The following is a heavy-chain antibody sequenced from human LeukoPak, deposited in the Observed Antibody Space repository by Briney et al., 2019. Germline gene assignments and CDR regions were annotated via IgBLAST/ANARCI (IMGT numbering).Heavy chain of an antibody. J-gene: IGHJ4*02. CDR3: ARGGGYAWDY. Sequence: GGSLRLSCAASGFTFSSYSMNWVPQAPGKGLEWVSYISSSSSTIYYADSVKGRLTISRDNAKNSLYLQMNSLRAEDTAVYYCARGGGYAWDYWGQGTLVTVSS. CDR2: ISSSSSTI. V-gene: IGHV3-48*04. CDR1: GFTFSSYS. D-gene: IGHD5-12*01.